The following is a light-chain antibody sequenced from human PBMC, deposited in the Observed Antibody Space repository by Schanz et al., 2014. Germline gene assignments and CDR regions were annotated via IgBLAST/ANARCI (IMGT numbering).Light chain of an antibody. CDR3: QQYDNWPPLT. V-gene: IGKV3-11*01. CDR2: DAF. Sequence: EIVLTQSPATLSLSPGERATLSCRTSQSVGNYLAWYQKKPGQAPRLLILDAFNRATGTPARFSGSGADTDFTLTISSVQSEDFAIYYCQQYDNWPPLTFGGGTKVEIK. J-gene: IGKJ4*01. CDR1: QSVGNY.